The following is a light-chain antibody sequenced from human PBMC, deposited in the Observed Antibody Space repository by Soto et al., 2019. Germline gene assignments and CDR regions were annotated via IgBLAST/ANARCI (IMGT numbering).Light chain of an antibody. CDR3: SSYAGSNNFV. CDR1: SSDVGGYNY. Sequence: LTQPPSASGSPGQSVTISCTGTSSDVGGYNYVSWYQQHPGKAPKLMIYEVSKRPSGVPDRFSGSKSGNTASLTVSGLQAEDEADYYCSSYAGSNNFVFGTGTKVTVL. J-gene: IGLJ1*01. V-gene: IGLV2-8*01. CDR2: EVS.